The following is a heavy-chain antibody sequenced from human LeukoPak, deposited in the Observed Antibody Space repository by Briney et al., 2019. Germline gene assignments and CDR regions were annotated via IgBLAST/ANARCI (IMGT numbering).Heavy chain of an antibody. CDR2: IYYSGST. CDR1: GGSISSYY. CDR3: ARAAAAARLFEDY. D-gene: IGHD6-13*01. J-gene: IGHJ4*02. Sequence: PSETLSLTCTVSGGSISSYYWSWIRQPPGKGLEWIGYIYYSGSTNYNPSLKSRVTISVDTSKNQFSLKLSSVAAADTAVYYCARAAAAARLFEDYWGQGTLVTVSS. V-gene: IGHV4-59*01.